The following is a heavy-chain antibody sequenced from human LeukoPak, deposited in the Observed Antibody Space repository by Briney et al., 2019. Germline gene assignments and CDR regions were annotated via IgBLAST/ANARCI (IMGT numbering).Heavy chain of an antibody. Sequence: SETLSLICTVSGGSISSSSHYWGWIRQPPGKGLEWIGSIYYSGSTYYNPSLKSRVTISVDTSKNQFSLKLSSVTAADTAVYYCAILHIAAAGTIAYWGQGTLVTVSS. CDR1: GGSISSSSHY. CDR2: IYYSGST. D-gene: IGHD6-13*01. CDR3: AILHIAAAGTIAY. V-gene: IGHV4-39*01. J-gene: IGHJ4*02.